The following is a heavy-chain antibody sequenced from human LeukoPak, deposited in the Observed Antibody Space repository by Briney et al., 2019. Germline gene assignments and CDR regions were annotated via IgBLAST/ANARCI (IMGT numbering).Heavy chain of an antibody. V-gene: IGHV4-39*02. CDR2: IYYSGGT. CDR3: ARLNGYYDSSGYYSPSYFDY. Sequence: SETLSLTCTVSGGSVSSSSYYWGWIRQPPGKGLEWIGTIYYSGGTYYNPSLKSRVTISVDTSKNHFSLKLSSVTAADTAVYYCARLNGYYDSSGYYSPSYFDYWGQGTLVTVSS. J-gene: IGHJ4*02. CDR1: GGSVSSSSYY. D-gene: IGHD3-22*01.